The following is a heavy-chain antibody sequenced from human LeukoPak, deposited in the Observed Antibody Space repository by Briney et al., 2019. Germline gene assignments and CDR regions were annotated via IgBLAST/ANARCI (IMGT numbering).Heavy chain of an antibody. CDR2: ISGSGGST. D-gene: IGHD6-19*01. CDR3: AKEDQWLWAFDI. CDR1: GFTFDDYG. J-gene: IGHJ3*02. Sequence: SGGSLRLSCGASGFTFDDYGMSWVRQAPGKGLEWVSGISGSGGSTYYADSVKGRFTISRDNSKNTMYLQMNSLRAEDTAVYYCAKEDQWLWAFDIWGQGTMVTVSS. V-gene: IGHV3-23*01.